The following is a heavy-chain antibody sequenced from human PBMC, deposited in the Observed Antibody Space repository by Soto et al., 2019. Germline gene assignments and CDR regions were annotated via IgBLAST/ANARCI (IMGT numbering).Heavy chain of an antibody. Sequence: GASVKVSCKASGYTFTSYAMHWVRQAPGQRLEWMGWINAGNGNTKYSQKFQGRVTITRDTSASTAYMELSSLRSEDTAVYYCARHIVVPAAPPEYYYYGMDVWGQGTTVTVSS. J-gene: IGHJ6*02. CDR2: INAGNGNT. CDR1: GYTFTSYA. V-gene: IGHV1-3*01. D-gene: IGHD2-2*01. CDR3: ARHIVVPAAPPEYYYYGMDV.